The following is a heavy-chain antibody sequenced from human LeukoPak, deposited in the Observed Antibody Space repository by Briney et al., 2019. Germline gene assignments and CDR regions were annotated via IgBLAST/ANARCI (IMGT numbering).Heavy chain of an antibody. Sequence: GSSVKVSCKASVGTFSSFAISWVRQAPGQGLEWMGGIIPIFGTANYAQTFQGRVTITTDESTSTAYMELSRLRSEDTGVYYCARKASSGYYFDYWGQGTLVTVSS. D-gene: IGHD3-22*01. J-gene: IGHJ4*02. CDR1: VGTFSSFA. CDR2: IIPIFGTA. V-gene: IGHV1-69*05. CDR3: ARKASSGYYFDY.